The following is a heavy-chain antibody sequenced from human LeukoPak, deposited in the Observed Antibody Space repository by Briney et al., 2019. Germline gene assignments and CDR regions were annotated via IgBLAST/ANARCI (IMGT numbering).Heavy chain of an antibody. D-gene: IGHD3-10*01. CDR2: IYYSGST. CDR3: AREGTTYYYGSGDNWFDP. Sequence: PSETLSLTCTVSGGFISSYYWSWIRQPPGKGLEWIGYIYYSGSTNYNPSLRSRVTISVDASKNQCALKLSSVTAADTAVYYCAREGTTYYYGSGDNWFDPWGQGTLVTVSS. J-gene: IGHJ5*02. V-gene: IGHV4-59*01. CDR1: GGFISSYY.